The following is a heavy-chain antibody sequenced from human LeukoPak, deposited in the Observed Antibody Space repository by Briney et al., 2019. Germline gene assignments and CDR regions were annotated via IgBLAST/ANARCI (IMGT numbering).Heavy chain of an antibody. J-gene: IGHJ3*01. Sequence: PSETLSLTCSVSGAFITSYYWSWIRQSPGKGLEFIGSRYHTGSTNYNPPLKSRVTISIDASKSQFSLTMTSVTAADTAVYYCASALGYSSDWYNRAFDVWGHGTMVTVSS. CDR3: ASALGYSSDWYNRAFDV. CDR1: GAFITSYY. V-gene: IGHV4-59*12. CDR2: RYHTGST. D-gene: IGHD6-19*01.